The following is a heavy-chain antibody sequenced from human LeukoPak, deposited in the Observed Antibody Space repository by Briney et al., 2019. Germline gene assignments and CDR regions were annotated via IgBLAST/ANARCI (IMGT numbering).Heavy chain of an antibody. D-gene: IGHD6-13*01. Sequence: PSETLCLSCTVSGGSISSSSYYWGCIRHPPGKGLVWSVGIYYSGSTYYNPSLKNRVTISVDTSKKQYSLKLSSVTDADTVVYYCARQLTGYSRRWYGEYFDYWGQGTLVTASS. CDR1: GGSISSSSYY. CDR2: IYYSGST. V-gene: IGHV4-39*01. J-gene: IGHJ4*02. CDR3: ARQLTGYSRRWYGEYFDY.